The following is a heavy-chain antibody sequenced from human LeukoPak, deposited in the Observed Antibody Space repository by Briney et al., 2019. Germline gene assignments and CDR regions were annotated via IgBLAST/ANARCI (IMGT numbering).Heavy chain of an antibody. CDR3: ARGRPIDY. V-gene: IGHV3-48*01. CDR2: ISDSGGTI. J-gene: IGHJ4*02. CDR1: GFTFSSYS. Sequence: PGGSLRLSCAASGFTFSSYSMNWVRQAPGKGLEWVSYISDSGGTIYYADSVRGRFTIPRDNAKNSLYLQMNSLRAEDTAVYYCARGRPIDYWGQGTLVTVSS.